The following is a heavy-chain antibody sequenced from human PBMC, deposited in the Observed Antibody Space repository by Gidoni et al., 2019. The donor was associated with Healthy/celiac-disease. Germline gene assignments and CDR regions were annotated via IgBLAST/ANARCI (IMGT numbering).Heavy chain of an antibody. Sequence: QVQLQQWGAGLLKPSETLSLTCAVYGGSFSGYYWSWIRQPPGKGLEWIGEINHSGSTNYNPSLKSRVTISVDTSKNQFSLKLSSVTAADTAVYYCARGGNSGWYSGWFDPWGQGTLVTVSS. V-gene: IGHV4-34*01. CDR1: GGSFSGYY. D-gene: IGHD6-19*01. J-gene: IGHJ5*02. CDR3: ARGGNSGWYSGWFDP. CDR2: INHSGST.